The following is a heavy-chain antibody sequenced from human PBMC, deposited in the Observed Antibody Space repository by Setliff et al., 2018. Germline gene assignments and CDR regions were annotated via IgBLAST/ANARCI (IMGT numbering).Heavy chain of an antibody. Sequence: PSETLSLTCTVSDDSISSRRYYWGWFRQPAGKELEWIGQIYTSWSTNYNPSLKSRVTISLDTSKNQFSLELRSVTAADTAVYYCARLPPLHTPMALTFDYWGQGILVTVSS. CDR2: IYTSWST. J-gene: IGHJ4*02. V-gene: IGHV4-61*09. D-gene: IGHD5-18*01. CDR1: DDSISSRRYY. CDR3: ARLPPLHTPMALTFDY.